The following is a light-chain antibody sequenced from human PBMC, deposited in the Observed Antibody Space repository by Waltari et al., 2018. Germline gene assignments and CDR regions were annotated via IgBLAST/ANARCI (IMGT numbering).Light chain of an antibody. CDR2: LNSDGSH. V-gene: IGLV4-69*01. Sequence: QLVLTQSPSASASLGPSVKLTCTLSCGHSSYALARHQQQPEKGPRYLMKLNSDGSHSKGDGIPDRFSGSSSGAERYLTISSLQSEDEADYYCQTWGTGPWVFGGGTKLTVL. CDR3: QTWGTGPWV. J-gene: IGLJ3*02. CDR1: CGHSSYA.